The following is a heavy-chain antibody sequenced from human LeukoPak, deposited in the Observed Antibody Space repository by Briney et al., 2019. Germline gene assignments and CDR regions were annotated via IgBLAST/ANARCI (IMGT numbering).Heavy chain of an antibody. CDR3: ARFGNAVPQAAAGTSGNDFGT. Sequence: SVTVSCKSSGYIFIGYYMHGVRQAPGQGLEWMGLINPNSGGTNYAQKFQGRVTMTRDTSISTASMELSRLRSDDTAVYDSARFGNAVPQAAAGTSGNDFGTWGQGTMVTVSS. V-gene: IGHV1-2*06. D-gene: IGHD6-13*01. CDR2: INPNSGGT. CDR1: GYIFIGYY. J-gene: IGHJ3*02.